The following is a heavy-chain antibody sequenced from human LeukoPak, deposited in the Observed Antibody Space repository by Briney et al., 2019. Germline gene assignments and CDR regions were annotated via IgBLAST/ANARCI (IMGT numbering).Heavy chain of an antibody. Sequence: PGGTLRLSCAASGLTFSNYGMSWVRQAPGKGLGWVSAISGSGGSTYYADSVKGRFTISRDNSKNTLYLQMNSLRAEDTAVYYCAKLHRRQLVSEHWGQGTLVTVSS. CDR1: GLTFSNYG. J-gene: IGHJ4*02. V-gene: IGHV3-23*01. CDR3: AKLHRRQLVSEH. D-gene: IGHD6-13*01. CDR2: ISGSGGST.